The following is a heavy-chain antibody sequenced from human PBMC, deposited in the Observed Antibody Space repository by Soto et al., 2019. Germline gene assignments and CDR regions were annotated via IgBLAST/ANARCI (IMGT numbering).Heavy chain of an antibody. CDR2: IRYDGSAS. Sequence: XXSLTLSCAASGFTFSKYWINWVRQAPGKGLVWVSRIRYDGSASTYADSVKGRFAISRDNAKNTLYLQMNSLRAEDTAVYYCVRDLQLWFLDYWGQGTLVTVSS. CDR3: VRDLQLWFLDY. D-gene: IGHD5-18*01. V-gene: IGHV3-74*01. J-gene: IGHJ4*02. CDR1: GFTFSKYW.